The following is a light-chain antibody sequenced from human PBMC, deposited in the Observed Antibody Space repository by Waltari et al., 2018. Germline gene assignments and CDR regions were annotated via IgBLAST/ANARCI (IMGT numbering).Light chain of an antibody. CDR2: GAS. CDR3: QHYVRLPVT. J-gene: IGKJ1*01. CDR1: LSISRA. Sequence: EVVLTQSPGTLSLSPGERVTLSCRASLSISRALTWYQQKPGQAPRLLIYGASTRATGIPDRFIGSGSGTDFSPTISRLDPDDFAVYYCQHYVRLPVTFGQGTTVEIK. V-gene: IGKV3-20*01.